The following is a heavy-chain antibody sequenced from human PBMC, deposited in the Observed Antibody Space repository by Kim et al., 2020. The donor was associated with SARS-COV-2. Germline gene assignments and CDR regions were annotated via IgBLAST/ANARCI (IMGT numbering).Heavy chain of an antibody. V-gene: IGHV4-31*03. Sequence: SETLSLTCTVSGGSISSGGYYWSWIRQHPGKGLEWIGYIYYSGSTYYNPSLKSRVTISVDTSKNQFSLKLSSVTAADTAVYYCARVSLAAEADFDYWGQGTLVTVSS. CDR3: ARVSLAAEADFDY. CDR2: IYYSGST. CDR1: GGSISSGGYY. J-gene: IGHJ4*02. D-gene: IGHD6-25*01.